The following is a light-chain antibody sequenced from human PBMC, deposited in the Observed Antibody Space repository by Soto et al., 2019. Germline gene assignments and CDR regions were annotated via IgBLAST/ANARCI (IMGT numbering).Light chain of an antibody. J-gene: IGKJ2*01. CDR1: RSVSSN. CDR2: GAS. CDR3: QQYNNWPLYT. Sequence: EIVMTQSPATLSVSPGERATLSCRASRSVSSNLDWYQQKPGQAPRLLMYGASTRATGIPARFSGSGSGTQYTLSISSLQSEDFVVDYCQQYNNWPLYTFGQGTKLEIK. V-gene: IGKV3-15*01.